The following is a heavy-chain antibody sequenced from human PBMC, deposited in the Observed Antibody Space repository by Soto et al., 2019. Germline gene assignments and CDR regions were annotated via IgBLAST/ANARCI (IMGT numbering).Heavy chain of an antibody. CDR3: AKGVRNNYDCDGHRLLDY. Sequence: PGGSLRLSCAASGFAFWTYAMNWVRQAPGKGLEWVSAISGSASNTYYADSVKGRFTISRDNSKDTLYLHLSGLRAEDMAIYYCAKGVRNNYDCDGHRLLDYWAQGTRVTVAS. CDR1: GFAFWTYA. V-gene: IGHV3-23*01. CDR2: ISGSASNT. J-gene: IGHJ4*02. D-gene: IGHD2-21*02.